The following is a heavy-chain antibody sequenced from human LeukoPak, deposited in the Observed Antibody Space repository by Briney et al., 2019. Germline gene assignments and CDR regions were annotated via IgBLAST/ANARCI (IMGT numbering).Heavy chain of an antibody. V-gene: IGHV3-30*02. CDR2: IHYDANNR. CDR1: GFTFSNFA. Sequence: GGSLRLSCAASGFTFSNFAMHWVRQAPGKGLEWVAFIHYDANNRYYADSVRARFIISRDNSKNTLYLQMNSLRPEDTAVYFCAKDHGSAASGPQYYFDYWGQGTLVTVSS. CDR3: AKDHGSAASGPQYYFDY. D-gene: IGHD6-13*01. J-gene: IGHJ4*02.